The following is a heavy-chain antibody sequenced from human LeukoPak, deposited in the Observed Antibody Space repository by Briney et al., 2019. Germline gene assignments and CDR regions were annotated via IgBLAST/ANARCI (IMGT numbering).Heavy chain of an antibody. Sequence: SETLSLTCTVSGGSISSYYWSWIRQPPGKGLEWIGYIYYSGSTNYNPSLKSRVTISVDTSKSQFSLKLSSVTAADTAVYYCAREPGDSYGFAWGQGTLVTVSS. CDR3: AREPGDSYGFA. J-gene: IGHJ5*02. V-gene: IGHV4-59*01. CDR1: GGSISSYY. CDR2: IYYSGST. D-gene: IGHD5-18*01.